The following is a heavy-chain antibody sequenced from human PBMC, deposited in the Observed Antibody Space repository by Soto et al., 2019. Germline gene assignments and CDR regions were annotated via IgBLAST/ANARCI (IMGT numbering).Heavy chain of an antibody. Sequence: QLVESGGGLVRPGSSLRLSCVGSGFAFSNYTLNWVRQAPGKGLEWVASISRGSGYIYYTDSVKGRFTISRDNAKSSLFLQMSNLRAEDTALYYCAKDRDMATLGDYFDLWGQGTRVSVSS. CDR2: ISRGSGYI. CDR1: GFAFSNYT. V-gene: IGHV3-21*01. J-gene: IGHJ4*02. CDR3: AKDRDMATLGDYFDL. D-gene: IGHD3-16*01.